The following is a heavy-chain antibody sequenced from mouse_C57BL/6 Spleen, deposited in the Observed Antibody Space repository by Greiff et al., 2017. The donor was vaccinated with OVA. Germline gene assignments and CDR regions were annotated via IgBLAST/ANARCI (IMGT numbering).Heavy chain of an antibody. D-gene: IGHD1-3*01. CDR1: GFNITDYY. J-gene: IGHJ4*01. CDR2: IDPDDGDT. V-gene: IGHV14-2*01. Sequence: EVQLQQSGAELVKPGASVKLSCTASGFNITDYYMHWVKQRTEQGLEWIGRIDPDDGDTKYDPKFQGKATITADTSSNTAYLQLRSLTSEDTAVYYCASSSYAMYYWGQGTTVTVAS. CDR3: ASSSYAMYY.